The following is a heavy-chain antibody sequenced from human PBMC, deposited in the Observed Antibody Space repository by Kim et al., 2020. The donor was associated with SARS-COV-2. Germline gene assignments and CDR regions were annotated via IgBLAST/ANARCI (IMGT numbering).Heavy chain of an antibody. CDR3: ARESSTSRGDGMDV. D-gene: IGHD2-2*01. Sequence: NPSLKSRVTISVDTSKNQFSLKLSSVTAADTAVYYCARESSTSRGDGMDVWGQGTTVTVSS. J-gene: IGHJ6*02. V-gene: IGHV4-31*02.